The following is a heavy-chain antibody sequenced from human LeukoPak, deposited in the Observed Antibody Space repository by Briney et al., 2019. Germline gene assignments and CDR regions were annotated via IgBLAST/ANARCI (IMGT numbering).Heavy chain of an antibody. Sequence: SETLSLTCAVYGGSFSGYYWSWIRQPPGKGREWIGEINHSGSTNYNPPLKSRVTISVDTSKNQFSLKLSSVTAADTAVYYCARFSTGPGYWGQGTLVTVSS. D-gene: IGHD3-3*02. CDR3: ARFSTGPGY. CDR1: GGSFSGYY. CDR2: INHSGST. V-gene: IGHV4-34*01. J-gene: IGHJ4*02.